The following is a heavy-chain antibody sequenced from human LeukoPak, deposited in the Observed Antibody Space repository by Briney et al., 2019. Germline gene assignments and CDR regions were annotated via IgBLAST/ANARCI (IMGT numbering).Heavy chain of an antibody. CDR3: ARTPLGGHFYMDV. CDR1: GYTLTELS. V-gene: IGHV1-2*02. CDR2: INPNSDGT. J-gene: IGHJ6*03. D-gene: IGHD2-15*01. Sequence: ASVKVSCKVSGYTLTELSMHWVRQAPGQGLEWMGWINPNSDGTNYARNFQGRVTMTWDTSISIAYMALSSLRSDDTAVYYCARTPLGGHFYMDVWGEGTAVIVSS.